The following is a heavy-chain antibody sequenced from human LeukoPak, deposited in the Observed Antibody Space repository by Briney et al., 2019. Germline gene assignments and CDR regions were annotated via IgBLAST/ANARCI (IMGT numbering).Heavy chain of an antibody. J-gene: IGHJ6*02. CDR1: GGTFSSYA. D-gene: IGHD5-12*01. Sequence: ASVKVSCKASGGTFSSYAIGWVRQAPGQGLEWMGIINPSGGSTSYAQKFQGRVTMTRDTSTSTVYMELSSLKSEDTAVYYCARDLRGYSYYYGMDVWGQGTTVTVSS. CDR2: INPSGGST. V-gene: IGHV1-46*01. CDR3: ARDLRGYSYYYGMDV.